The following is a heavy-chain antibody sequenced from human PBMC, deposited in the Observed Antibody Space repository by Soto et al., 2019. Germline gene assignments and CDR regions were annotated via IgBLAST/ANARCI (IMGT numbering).Heavy chain of an antibody. Sequence: SVKVSCKACGGTFSSYAISWVRQAPGQGLEWMGGIIPIFGTANYAQKFQGRVTITADESTSTAYMELSSLRSEDTAVYYCARCPTIAEHTYFGYWGQGTLVTVSS. J-gene: IGHJ4*02. D-gene: IGHD6-13*01. CDR2: IIPIFGTA. CDR3: ARCPTIAEHTYFGY. CDR1: GGTFSSYA. V-gene: IGHV1-69*13.